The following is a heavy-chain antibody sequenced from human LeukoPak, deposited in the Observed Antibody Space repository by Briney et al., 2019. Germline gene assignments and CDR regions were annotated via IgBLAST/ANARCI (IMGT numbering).Heavy chain of an antibody. CDR2: INSDGSST. CDR3: ARARKSGGITMIRGVKDRGWFDP. D-gene: IGHD3-10*01. CDR1: GFTFSSYW. Sequence: GGSLRLSCAASGFTFSSYWMHWVRQAPGKGLVWVSRINSDGSSTSYADSVKGRFTISRDNAKNTLYLQMNSLRAEDTAVYYCARARKSGGITMIRGVKDRGWFDPWGQGTLVTVSS. V-gene: IGHV3-74*01. J-gene: IGHJ5*02.